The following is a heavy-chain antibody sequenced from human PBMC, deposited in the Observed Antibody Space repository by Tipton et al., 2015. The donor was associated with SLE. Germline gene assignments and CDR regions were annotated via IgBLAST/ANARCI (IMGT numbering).Heavy chain of an antibody. CDR3: ARDSSGMGYYWLDP. V-gene: IGHV4-59*01. J-gene: IGHJ5*02. CDR1: GGSIGSDY. D-gene: IGHD3-10*01. CDR2: IYSSGSI. Sequence: TLSLTCTVSGGSIGSDYWNWVRQPPGKGLEWIGYIYSSGSINYTPSLKNRVTISLDTSKNQFSLKLRSVTAADTAVYYCARDSSGMGYYWLDPWGQGTLVTVSS.